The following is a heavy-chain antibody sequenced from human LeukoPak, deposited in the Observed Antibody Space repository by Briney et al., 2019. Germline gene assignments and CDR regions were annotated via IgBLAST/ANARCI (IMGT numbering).Heavy chain of an antibody. CDR2: ISYDGSNK. D-gene: IGHD2-2*01. CDR3: ARDRSSTIHRGGVFDY. V-gene: IGHV3-30-3*01. J-gene: IGHJ4*02. CDR1: GFTFSSYA. Sequence: GGSLRLSCAASGFTFSSYAMHWVRQAPGKGLEWVAVISYDGSNKYYADPVKGRFTISRDNSKNTLYLQMNSLRAEDTAVYYCARDRSSTIHRGGVFDYWGQGTLVTVSS.